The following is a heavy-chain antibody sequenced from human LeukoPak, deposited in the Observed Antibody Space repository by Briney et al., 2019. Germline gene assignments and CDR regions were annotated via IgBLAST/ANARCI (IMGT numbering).Heavy chain of an antibody. CDR1: GFTFSSYA. CDR3: AKSYDYIWGSYRFNWFDR. J-gene: IGHJ5*02. CDR2: ISGSGGST. Sequence: GGSLRLSCAASGFTFSSYAMSWVRQAPGKGLEWVSVISGSGGSTYYADSVKGRFTISRDNSKNTLYLQMNSLRAEDTAVYYCAKSYDYIWGSYRFNWFDRWGQGTLVTVSS. V-gene: IGHV3-23*01. D-gene: IGHD3-16*02.